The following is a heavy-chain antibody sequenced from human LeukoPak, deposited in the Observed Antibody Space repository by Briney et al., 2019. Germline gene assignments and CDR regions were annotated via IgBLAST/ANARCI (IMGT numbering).Heavy chain of an antibody. J-gene: IGHJ3*02. Sequence: SVKVSCKASGGTFSSYSISCVRHAPGQGLEWMGGIIPIFGTANYAQKFQGRVTITADESTSTAYMELSSLRSEDTAVYYYAGDQQQLNDAFDIWGQGTMVTVSS. CDR3: AGDQQQLNDAFDI. D-gene: IGHD6-13*01. V-gene: IGHV1-69*13. CDR1: GGTFSSYS. CDR2: IIPIFGTA.